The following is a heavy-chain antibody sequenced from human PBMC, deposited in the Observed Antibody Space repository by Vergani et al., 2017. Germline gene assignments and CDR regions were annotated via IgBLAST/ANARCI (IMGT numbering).Heavy chain of an antibody. CDR1: GFTFSSYE. D-gene: IGHD3-22*01. Sequence: EVQLVESGGGLVQPGGSLRLSCAASGFTFSSYEMNWVRQAPGKGLEWVSYISSSGSTIYYADSVKGRFTISRDNSKNTLYLQMNSLRAEDTAVYYCAKVRAGMIGLPSLIDYWGQGTLVTVSS. CDR3: AKVRAGMIGLPSLIDY. CDR2: ISSSGSTI. J-gene: IGHJ4*02. V-gene: IGHV3-48*03.